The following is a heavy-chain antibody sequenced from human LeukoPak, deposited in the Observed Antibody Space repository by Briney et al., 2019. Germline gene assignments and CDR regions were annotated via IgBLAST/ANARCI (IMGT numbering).Heavy chain of an antibody. V-gene: IGHV3-21*01. Sequence: TGGSLRLSCAASGFTFSSYSMNWVRQAPGKGLEWVSSISSSSSYIYYADSVKGRFTISRGNAKNSLYLQMNSLRAEDTAVYYCAREINWNYCDYWGQGTLVTVSS. CDR3: AREINWNYCDY. CDR2: ISSSSSYI. CDR1: GFTFSSYS. D-gene: IGHD1-20*01. J-gene: IGHJ4*02.